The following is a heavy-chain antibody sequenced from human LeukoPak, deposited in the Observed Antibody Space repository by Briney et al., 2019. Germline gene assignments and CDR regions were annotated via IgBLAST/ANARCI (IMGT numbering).Heavy chain of an antibody. CDR3: ARDPIVVVPAAHIYYYYGMDV. D-gene: IGHD2-2*01. Sequence: GGSLRLSCAASGFTFSSYWMSRVRQAPGKGLEGVANIKQDGSEKYYVDSVKGRFTISRDNAKNSLYLQMNSLRAEDTAVYYCARDPIVVVPAAHIYYYYGMDVWGKGTTVTVSS. V-gene: IGHV3-7*03. CDR1: GFTFSSYW. CDR2: IKQDGSEK. J-gene: IGHJ6*04.